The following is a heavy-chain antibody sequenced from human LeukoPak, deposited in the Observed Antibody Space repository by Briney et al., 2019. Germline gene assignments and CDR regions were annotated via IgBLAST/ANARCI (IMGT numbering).Heavy chain of an antibody. CDR2: ISANNGDT. D-gene: IGHD2-15*01. CDR1: GYTFTRYG. Sequence: GASVKVSCKASGYTFTRYGISWVRQAPGQGLEWMGWISANNGDTNSAQKFQGRVTMTTDTSTSTDYMELRSRRSDDTAVYYCARDFFHGHCAGLSCFLLDYWGQGSLVTVSS. J-gene: IGHJ4*02. CDR3: ARDFFHGHCAGLSCFLLDY. V-gene: IGHV1-18*01.